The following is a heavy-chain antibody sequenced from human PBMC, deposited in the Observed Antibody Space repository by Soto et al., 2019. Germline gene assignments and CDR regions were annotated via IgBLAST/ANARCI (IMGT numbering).Heavy chain of an antibody. V-gene: IGHV1-2*04. Sequence: SVKVSCKASGYTFTGYYMHWVRQAPGQGLEWMGWINPNSGGTNYAQKFQGWVTMTRDTSISTAYMELSRLRSDDTAVYYCARSRRDYYGMDVWGQGTTVTVSS. J-gene: IGHJ6*02. CDR1: GYTFTGYY. CDR3: ARSRRDYYGMDV. CDR2: INPNSGGT.